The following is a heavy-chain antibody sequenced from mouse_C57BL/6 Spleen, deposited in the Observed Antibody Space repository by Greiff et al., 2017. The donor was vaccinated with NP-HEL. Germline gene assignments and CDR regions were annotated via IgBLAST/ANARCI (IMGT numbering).Heavy chain of an antibody. Sequence: EVQRVESGGGLVKPGGSLKLSCAASGFTFSSYAMSWVRQTPEKRLEWVATISDGGSYTYYPDNVKGRFTISRDNAKNNLYLQMSHLKSEDTAMYYCAREGYYSNPWFAYWGQGTLVTVSA. J-gene: IGHJ3*01. CDR3: AREGYYSNPWFAY. CDR1: GFTFSSYA. V-gene: IGHV5-4*01. D-gene: IGHD2-5*01. CDR2: ISDGGSYT.